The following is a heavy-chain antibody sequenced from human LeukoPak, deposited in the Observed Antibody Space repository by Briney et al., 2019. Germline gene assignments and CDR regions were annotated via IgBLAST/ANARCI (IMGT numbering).Heavy chain of an antibody. CDR3: ARGTTYYYDSSGYYDDAFDI. Sequence: GESLKISCKGSGYSFTSYWIGWVRQMPGKGLEWMGIIYPGDSDTRYSPSFQGQVTISADKSISTAYLQWSSLKASDTAMYYCARGTTYYYDSSGYYDDAFDIWGQGTMVTVS. CDR1: GYSFTSYW. D-gene: IGHD3-22*01. J-gene: IGHJ3*02. V-gene: IGHV5-51*01. CDR2: IYPGDSDT.